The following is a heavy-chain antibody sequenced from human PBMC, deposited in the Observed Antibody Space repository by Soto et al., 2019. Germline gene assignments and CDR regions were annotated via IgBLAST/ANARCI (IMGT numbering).Heavy chain of an antibody. CDR3: AKGTGYSSSSDY. V-gene: IGHV3-23*01. CDR1: GFTFSSYA. J-gene: IGHJ4*02. Sequence: PGGSLRLSCAASGFTFSSYAMSWVRQAPGKGLEWVSAISGSGGSTYYADSVKGRFTISRDKSKNTLYLQMNSLRAEDTAVYYCAKGTGYSSSSDYWGQGTLVTVSS. CDR2: ISGSGGST. D-gene: IGHD6-6*01.